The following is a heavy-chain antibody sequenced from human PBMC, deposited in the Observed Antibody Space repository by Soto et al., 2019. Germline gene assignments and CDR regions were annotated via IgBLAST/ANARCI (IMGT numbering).Heavy chain of an antibody. D-gene: IGHD3-22*01. CDR1: GFTFSDYY. Sequence: QVQLVESGGGLVKPGGSLRLSCAASGFTFSDYYMSWIRQAPGKGLEWVSYISSSGSTIYYADSVKGRFTISRDNAKNSLYLQMNSLRAEDTAMYYCARDRTYYYDTGYYNGMDVWSQGTTVTVSS. CDR3: ARDRTYYYDTGYYNGMDV. V-gene: IGHV3-11*01. CDR2: ISSSGSTI. J-gene: IGHJ6*02.